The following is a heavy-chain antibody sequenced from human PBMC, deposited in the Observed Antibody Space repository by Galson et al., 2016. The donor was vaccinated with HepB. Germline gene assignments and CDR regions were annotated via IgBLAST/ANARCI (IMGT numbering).Heavy chain of an antibody. CDR3: ARTVLDFGYAFDI. CDR1: GVTCRSYA. D-gene: IGHD4-17*01. V-gene: IGHV3-30-3*01. J-gene: IGHJ3*02. Sequence: ALIPSGAASGVTCRSYAMHGGRQAPRAGLQLVAVNSDDGNHKYYADAVRGRITISRDNSKNTLYVQMNSLRAADTAVYYCARTVLDFGYAFDIWGQGTMVTVSP. CDR2: NSDDGNHK.